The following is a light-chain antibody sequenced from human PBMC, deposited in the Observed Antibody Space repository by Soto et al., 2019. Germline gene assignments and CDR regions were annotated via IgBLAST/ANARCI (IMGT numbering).Light chain of an antibody. CDR3: SSYAGGSVPVA. V-gene: IGLV2-8*01. CDR2: DVT. J-gene: IGLJ2*01. CDR1: SSDVGGYNF. Sequence: QSALTQPPSASGSPGQSVTISCTGASSDVGGYNFVSWYQQHPGKAPKLMIYDVTKRPSGVPDRFSGSKSGNTASLTVSGLQADDEADYYCSSYAGGSVPVAFGGGTKLTVL.